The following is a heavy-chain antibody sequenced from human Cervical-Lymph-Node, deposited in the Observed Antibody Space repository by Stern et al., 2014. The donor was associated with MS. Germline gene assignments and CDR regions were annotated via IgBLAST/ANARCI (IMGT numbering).Heavy chain of an antibody. CDR2: ISKSSTDK. CDR1: GFTFSAYT. J-gene: IGHJ4*02. Sequence: EVQLVESGGGLVKPGGSLRLSCAASGFTFSAYTMDWVRQAPGKGLEWVSSISKSSTDKDYADSGKGRFTISRDNAKNSLSLQMNTLKVEDTAVYYCARHRCTGGSCLLDYWGQGILVAVSS. D-gene: IGHD2-8*02. V-gene: IGHV3-21*01. CDR3: ARHRCTGGSCLLDY.